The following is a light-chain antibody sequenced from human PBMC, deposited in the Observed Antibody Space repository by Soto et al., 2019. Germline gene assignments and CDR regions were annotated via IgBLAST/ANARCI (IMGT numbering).Light chain of an antibody. V-gene: IGLV2-14*01. CDR2: DVS. CDR1: SSDIGAYNY. Sequence: QSALTQPASVSGSPGQSITISCTGTSSDIGAYNYVSWYQQHPGKAPKLMICDVSNRPSGISNRFSGSKSGNTASLTISGLQAEDEADYYCGSYTTSSTVVFGGGTKLTVL. CDR3: GSYTTSSTVV. J-gene: IGLJ2*01.